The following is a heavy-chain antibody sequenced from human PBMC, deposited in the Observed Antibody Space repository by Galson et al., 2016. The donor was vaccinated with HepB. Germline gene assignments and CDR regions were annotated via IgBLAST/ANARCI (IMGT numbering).Heavy chain of an antibody. V-gene: IGHV4-59*01. J-gene: IGHJ5*02. CDR1: GGSFTNYF. D-gene: IGHD3-10*01. CDR3: ARVRRWFDP. Sequence: LSLTCAVSGGSFTNYFWNWIRQPPGKGPEWIGYIYHNGNTNHNASFKSRVTISLDTSKNQFSLKLNSVTTADTAVYYCARVRRWFDPWGQGVLVTVSS. CDR2: IYHNGNT.